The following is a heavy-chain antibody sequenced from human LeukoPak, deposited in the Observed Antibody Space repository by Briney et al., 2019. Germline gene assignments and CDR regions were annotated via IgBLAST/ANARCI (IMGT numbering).Heavy chain of an antibody. D-gene: IGHD2-15*01. CDR2: IYYSGTT. CDR1: GGSINNYY. J-gene: IGHJ4*02. Sequence: SETLSLTCTVSGGSINNYYWSWIRQTPGKGLEWIAYIYYSGTTNYNPSLKNRVTISVDTSKNQFSLKLSSVTAADTAVYYCARRSCSGGSCPNDYWGQGTLVTVSS. V-gene: IGHV4-59*08. CDR3: ARRSCSGGSCPNDY.